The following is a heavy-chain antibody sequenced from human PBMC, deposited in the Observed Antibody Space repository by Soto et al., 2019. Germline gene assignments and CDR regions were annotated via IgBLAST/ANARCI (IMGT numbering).Heavy chain of an antibody. CDR3: ARNPVGVDNWFDP. V-gene: IGHV3-48*04. CDR2: IASNSDII. Sequence: PGGSLRLSCAASGFPFSTNSMNWVRQAPGKGLEWVSFIASNSDIIHYADSVKGRFTISRDNAKNSLYLQMSSLRAEDTAVYYCARNPVGVDNWFDPWGQGTLVTVSS. CDR1: GFPFSTNS. D-gene: IGHD2-8*01. J-gene: IGHJ5*02.